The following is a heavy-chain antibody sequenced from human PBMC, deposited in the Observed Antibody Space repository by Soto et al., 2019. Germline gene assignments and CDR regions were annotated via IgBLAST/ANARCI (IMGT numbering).Heavy chain of an antibody. CDR2: INPSGGST. CDR1: GYTFTSYY. J-gene: IGHJ6*02. D-gene: IGHD3-22*01. Sequence: GASVKVSCKASGYTFTSYYMHWVRQAPGQGLEWMGIINPSGGSTSYAQKFQGRVTMTRDTSTSTVYMELSSLGSEDTAVYYCARGGMDYDSSGYFPYYYYGMDVWGQGTTVTVSS. V-gene: IGHV1-46*01. CDR3: ARGGMDYDSSGYFPYYYYGMDV.